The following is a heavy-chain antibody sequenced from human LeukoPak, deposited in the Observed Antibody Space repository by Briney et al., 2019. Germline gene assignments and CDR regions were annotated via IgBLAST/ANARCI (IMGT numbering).Heavy chain of an antibody. CDR2: IYHSGST. Sequence: SGTLSLTCAVSDGSISSSNWWSWVRQPPGKGLEWIGEIYHSGSTNYNPSLKSRVTISVDKSKNQFSPKLSSVTAADTAVYYCARDPRLLWFGELLVSDAFDIWGQGTMVTVSS. V-gene: IGHV4-4*02. J-gene: IGHJ3*02. CDR3: ARDPRLLWFGELLVSDAFDI. CDR1: DGSISSSNW. D-gene: IGHD3-10*01.